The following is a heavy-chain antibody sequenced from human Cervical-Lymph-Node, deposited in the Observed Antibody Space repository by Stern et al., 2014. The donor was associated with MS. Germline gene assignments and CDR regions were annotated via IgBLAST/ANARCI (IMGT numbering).Heavy chain of an antibody. CDR1: GYSFTAYY. V-gene: IGHV1-2*02. J-gene: IGHJ6*02. CDR2: IDPNSGGT. CDR3: ARERHSMDV. Sequence: QDQLVQSGAEVKKPGASVKVSCKASGYSFTAYYMHWGRQAPGQGLEWMGWIDPNSGGTKSAQNFQGRVTMTRDTSISTFYMELSGLTSDDTAVFYCARERHSMDVWGQGTTVTVSS.